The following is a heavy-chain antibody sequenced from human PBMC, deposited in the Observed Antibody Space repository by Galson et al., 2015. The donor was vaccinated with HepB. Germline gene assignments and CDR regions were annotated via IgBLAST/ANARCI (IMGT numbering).Heavy chain of an antibody. Sequence: TLSLTCAVSGASIRTLDWWSWVRQSPGKRLEWIGQIYHSGDANYNPSFKSRVTMSVDTSKNQLSLKLTSVTAADTATYYCARDWIRDGASYYFDYWGQGTLVTVSS. CDR1: GASIRTLDW. J-gene: IGHJ4*02. V-gene: IGHV4-4*02. CDR3: ARDWIRDGASYYFDY. CDR2: IYHSGDA. D-gene: IGHD5-24*01.